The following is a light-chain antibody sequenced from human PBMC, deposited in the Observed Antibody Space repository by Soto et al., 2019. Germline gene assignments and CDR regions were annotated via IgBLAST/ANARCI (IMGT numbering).Light chain of an antibody. CDR2: GAS. V-gene: IGKV3-15*01. CDR1: RSVSSN. Sequence: EIVMTQSPATLSVSPGERVSLSCRPSRSVSSNLAWYQHKPGQAPRLLIHGASTRAAGISARFSGSGSGTEYTQTISRLQSEDFAVYFCKQYDDWPRTFGQGTKVDIK. J-gene: IGKJ1*01. CDR3: KQYDDWPRT.